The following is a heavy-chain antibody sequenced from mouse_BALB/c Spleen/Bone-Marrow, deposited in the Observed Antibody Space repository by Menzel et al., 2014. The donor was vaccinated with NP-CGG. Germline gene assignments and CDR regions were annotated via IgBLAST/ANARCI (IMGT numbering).Heavy chain of an antibody. V-gene: IGHV5-6-2*01. CDR3: ARRGISTFEGVGAMDY. Sequence: EVKLVESGGGLVKLGGSLKLSCAASGFTFSSYYMSWVRQTPEKRLELVAAIISNGGGTYYPDTMKGRFIISRDNAKNTLYLQMSSLKSEDTALYYCARRGISTFEGVGAMDYWGQGTSVTVSP. D-gene: IGHD1-1*01. CDR1: GFTFSSYY. CDR2: IISNGGGT. J-gene: IGHJ4*01.